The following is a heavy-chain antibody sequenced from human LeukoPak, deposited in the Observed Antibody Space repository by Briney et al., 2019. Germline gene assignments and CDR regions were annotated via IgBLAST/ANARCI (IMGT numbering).Heavy chain of an antibody. D-gene: IGHD3-16*01. CDR1: GYRFMSYA. Sequence: ASVKVSCKASGYRFMSYAINWVRQAPGQGLECMGWISAYNGKTHYAQKFQGRVLMTRDTSTDTAYMELRSLTSDDTAVYFCARGGSYGYPGDFWGQGTLVTVSS. J-gene: IGHJ4*02. CDR3: ARGGSYGYPGDF. CDR2: ISAYNGKT. V-gene: IGHV1-18*01.